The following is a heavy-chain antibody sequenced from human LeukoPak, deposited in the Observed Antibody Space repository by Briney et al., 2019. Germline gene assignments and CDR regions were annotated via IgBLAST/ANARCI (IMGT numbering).Heavy chain of an antibody. CDR3: AKASRQSTPFDY. CDR2: VSESGGST. V-gene: IGHV3-23*01. Sequence: GGSLRLSCVASGFTFSTYAMGWVRQVPGKGLEWVSSVSESGGSTYYADSVKGRFTISRDNSKDTQSLQMNSLRAEDTAVYYCAKASRQSTPFDYWGQGTLVTVSS. CDR1: GFTFSTYA. J-gene: IGHJ4*02. D-gene: IGHD5/OR15-5a*01.